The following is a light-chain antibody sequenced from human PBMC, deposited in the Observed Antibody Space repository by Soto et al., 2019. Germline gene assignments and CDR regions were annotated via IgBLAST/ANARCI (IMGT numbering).Light chain of an antibody. J-gene: IGLJ1*01. CDR1: SSDIGGYNY. CDR2: VVS. CDR3: SSYRSGGIFV. V-gene: IGLV2-14*01. Sequence: QSALAQPTSVSGSPGQSIAISCTGTSSDIGGYNYVSWHQQHPGKAPKVLISVVSNRPSGVSDRFSGSKSGNTAYLTISGLQPEDEADYYCSSYRSGGIFVFGSGNKLTVL.